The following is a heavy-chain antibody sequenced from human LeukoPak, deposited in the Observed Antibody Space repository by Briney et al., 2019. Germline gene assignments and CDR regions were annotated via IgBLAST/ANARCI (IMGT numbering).Heavy chain of an antibody. CDR3: ARDQYSSSIDC. V-gene: IGHV3-53*01. Sequence: GGSLRLSCAASGFTVSSNYMSWVRQAPGKGLEWVSVIYSGGSTYYADSVKGRFTISRDNSKNTLYLQMNSLRAEDTAVYYCARDQYSSSIDCWGQGTLVTVSS. J-gene: IGHJ4*02. CDR2: IYSGGST. CDR1: GFTVSSNY. D-gene: IGHD6-6*01.